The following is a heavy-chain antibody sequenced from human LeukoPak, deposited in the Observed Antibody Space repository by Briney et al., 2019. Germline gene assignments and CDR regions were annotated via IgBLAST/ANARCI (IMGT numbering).Heavy chain of an antibody. Sequence: PGRSLRLSCAASGFIFDDYAMHWVRQAPGKGLEWVSGISWNSGSLAYADSVKGRFTISRDNAKNFLYLQMNSLRTEDTARYYCARGLGGDQGYFDLWGRGTLATVSS. CDR2: ISWNSGSL. D-gene: IGHD3-10*01. V-gene: IGHV3-9*01. J-gene: IGHJ2*01. CDR3: ARGLGGDQGYFDL. CDR1: GFIFDDYA.